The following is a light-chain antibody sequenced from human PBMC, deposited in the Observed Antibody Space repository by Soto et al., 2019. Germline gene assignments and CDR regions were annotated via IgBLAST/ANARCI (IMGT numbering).Light chain of an antibody. J-gene: IGKJ1*01. CDR3: QQRSKWRT. V-gene: IGKV3D-20*02. CDR2: DAS. CDR1: QNVSSSY. Sequence: EIVLTQSPGTLSLSPGERATLSCRASQNVSSSYLAWYQQKPGQAPRLLIYDASKRATGIPARFSGSGFGTDYTLTISSLEPEDFAVYYCQQRSKWRTFGQGTKVDIK.